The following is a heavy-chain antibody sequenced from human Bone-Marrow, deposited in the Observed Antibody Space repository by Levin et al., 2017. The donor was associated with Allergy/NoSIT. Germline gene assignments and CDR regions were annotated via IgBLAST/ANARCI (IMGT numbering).Heavy chain of an antibody. CDR3: ASQRGTSADCSALRVDS. J-gene: IGHJ5*01. V-gene: IGHV4-61*08. Sequence: SQTLSLTCTVSGASLSSDGHFWTWIRQFPGKGLGWIGYVYYSGSTHYNPSLKSRVTMSVDTTNSQFSLKLKSVTAADTPMFYCASQRGTSADCSALRVDSWRHGTLVTVSS. CDR1: GASLSSDGHF. CDR2: VYYSGST. D-gene: IGHD2-21*02.